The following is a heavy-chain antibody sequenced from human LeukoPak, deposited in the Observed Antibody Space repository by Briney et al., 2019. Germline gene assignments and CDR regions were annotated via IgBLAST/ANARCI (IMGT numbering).Heavy chain of an antibody. D-gene: IGHD1-26*01. CDR2: NSGSGGST. CDR3: VRDLGGRSGH. V-gene: IGHV3-23*01. Sequence: QTGGSLRLSCAASGFTFSSYAMSWVRQAPGKGLEWVSANSGSGGSTYYADSVKGRSTIFRDNAKNTLYLQMNSLRAEDTAVYYCVRDLGGRSGHWGQGTLVTVSS. CDR1: GFTFSSYA. J-gene: IGHJ4*02.